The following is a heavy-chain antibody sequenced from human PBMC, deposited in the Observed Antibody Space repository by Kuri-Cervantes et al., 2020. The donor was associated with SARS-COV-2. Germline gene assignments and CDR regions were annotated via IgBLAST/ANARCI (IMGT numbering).Heavy chain of an antibody. Sequence: ASVKVSCKASGYTFTSYAMHWVRQAPGQRLEWMGWINPNSGGTNYAQKFQGRVTMTRDTSISTAYMELSRLRSDDTAVYYCARGSDSTGTARSAFDIWGQGTMVTVSS. CDR3: ARGSDSTGTARSAFDI. V-gene: IGHV1-2*02. CDR2: INPNSGGT. D-gene: IGHD1-1*01. CDR1: GYTFTSYA. J-gene: IGHJ3*02.